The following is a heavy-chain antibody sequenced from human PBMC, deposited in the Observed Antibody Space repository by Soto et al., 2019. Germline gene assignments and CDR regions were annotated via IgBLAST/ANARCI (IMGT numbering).Heavy chain of an antibody. Sequence: ASVKGSCKASGYTFTSYAMHWVRQAPGQRLEWMGWINPSGGSTSYAQKFQGRVTMTRDTSTSTVYMELSSLRSEDTAVYYCAKCGYDSSGRLLRYFQHWGQGTLVTVSS. CDR2: INPSGGST. D-gene: IGHD3-22*01. V-gene: IGHV1-46*01. J-gene: IGHJ1*01. CDR1: GYTFTSYA. CDR3: AKCGYDSSGRLLRYFQH.